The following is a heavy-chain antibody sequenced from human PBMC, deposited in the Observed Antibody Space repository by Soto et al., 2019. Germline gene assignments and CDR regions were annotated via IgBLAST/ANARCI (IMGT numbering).Heavy chain of an antibody. Sequence: KQSQTLSLTCAISGDSVSSNSAAWNWIRQSPSRGLEWLGRTYYRSKWYNDYAVSVKSRITINPDTSKNQFSLQLNSVTPEDTAVYYCARDWEPGTLELPYFDYWGQGTLVTVSS. CDR3: ARDWEPGTLELPYFDY. D-gene: IGHD1-7*01. J-gene: IGHJ4*02. V-gene: IGHV6-1*01. CDR2: TYYRSKWYN. CDR1: GDSVSSNSAA.